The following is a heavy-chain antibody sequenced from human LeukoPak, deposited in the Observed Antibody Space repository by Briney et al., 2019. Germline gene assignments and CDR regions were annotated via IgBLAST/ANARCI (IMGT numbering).Heavy chain of an antibody. J-gene: IGHJ6*03. D-gene: IGHD3-16*02. CDR3: ARDPLYYDYVWGSDRKYYYYYMDV. Sequence: GGSLRLSCAASGFTFSDYGMTWVRQAPGKGLEWVSTISDGGSITYYADSVKGRFTISRDNAKNSLYLQMNSLRAEDTAVYYCARDPLYYDYVWGSDRKYYYYYMDVWGKGTTVTVSS. V-gene: IGHV3-21*01. CDR2: ISDGGSIT. CDR1: GFTFSDYG.